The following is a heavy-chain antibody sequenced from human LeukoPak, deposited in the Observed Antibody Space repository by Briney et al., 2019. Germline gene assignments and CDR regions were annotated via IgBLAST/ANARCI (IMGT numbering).Heavy chain of an antibody. D-gene: IGHD3-22*01. J-gene: IGHJ3*02. V-gene: IGHV4-30-2*01. CDR2: IYHSGST. CDR1: GGSISSGGYS. Sequence: PSQTLSLTYAVSGGSISSGGYSWSWIRQPPGKGLEWIGYIYHSGSTYYNPSLKSRVTISVDRSKNQFSLKLSSVTAADTAVYYCARHLSRIRWLLDAFDIWGQGTMVTVSS. CDR3: ARHLSRIRWLLDAFDI.